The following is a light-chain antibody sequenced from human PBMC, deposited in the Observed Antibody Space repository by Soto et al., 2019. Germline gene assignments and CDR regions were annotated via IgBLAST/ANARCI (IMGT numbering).Light chain of an antibody. V-gene: IGKV3-11*01. CDR3: QQRSNWPPVFT. Sequence: EIVLTQSPATLSLSPGERATLSCRASQSVGNYLAWYQQKPGQAPRLLIYDASNRATGIPARFSDSGSGTDFTLTISSLEPEDSAVYYCQQRSNWPPVFTFGPGTKVDIK. CDR2: DAS. CDR1: QSVGNY. J-gene: IGKJ3*01.